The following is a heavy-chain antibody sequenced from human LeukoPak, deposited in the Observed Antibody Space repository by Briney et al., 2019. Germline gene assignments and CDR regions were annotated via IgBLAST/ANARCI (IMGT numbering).Heavy chain of an antibody. CDR2: IYYRGST. CDR3: ASGRYFDL. CDR1: GGSISSSSYY. V-gene: IGHV4-39*07. Sequence: PSETLSLTCNVSGGSISSSSYYWGWVRQPPGKGLEWIGSIYYRGSTYYMPSLKSRVTISLDTSKNQFSLKMSSVTAADTAVYFCASGRYFDLWGRGTLVTVSS. J-gene: IGHJ2*01.